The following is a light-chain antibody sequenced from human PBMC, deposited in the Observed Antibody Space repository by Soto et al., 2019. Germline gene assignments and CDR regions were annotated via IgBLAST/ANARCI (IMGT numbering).Light chain of an antibody. J-gene: IGKJ4*01. Sequence: EIVMTQSPATLSVSPGERATLSCRASQSVSSNLAWYQQKPGQAPRLLIYGASTSATGIPARFSGSGSGTEFTLTISSLQSEDFAVDYCQQYNNWPPLTFGGGTKVEIK. CDR1: QSVSSN. CDR2: GAS. V-gene: IGKV3-15*01. CDR3: QQYNNWPPLT.